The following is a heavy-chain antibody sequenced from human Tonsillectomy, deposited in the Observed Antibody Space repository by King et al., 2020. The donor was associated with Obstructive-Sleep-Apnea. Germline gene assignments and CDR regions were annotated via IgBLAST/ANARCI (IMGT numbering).Heavy chain of an antibody. CDR1: GFTFSSYS. J-gene: IGHJ3*02. CDR2: ISSSSSTI. Sequence: VQLVESGGGLVQPGGSLRLSCAASGFTFSSYSMNWVRQAPGKGLEWVSYISSSSSTIYYADSVKGRFTISRDNAKNSLYLQMNSLRAEDTAVYYCAGDHRFTMVRGVIIPDAFDIWGQGTMVTVSS. V-gene: IGHV3-48*04. CDR3: AGDHRFTMVRGVIIPDAFDI. D-gene: IGHD3-10*01.